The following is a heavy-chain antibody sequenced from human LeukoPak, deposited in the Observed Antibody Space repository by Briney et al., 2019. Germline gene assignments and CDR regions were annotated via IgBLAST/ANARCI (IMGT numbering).Heavy chain of an antibody. V-gene: IGHV3-49*04. D-gene: IGHD5-18*01. J-gene: IGHJ6*02. CDR3: SRGPIQLWVHNGMDV. CDR2: IRSKAYRGTT. Sequence: GRSLRLSRTTSGFNLGDHAMTWVLQAPGPGLEWGGFIRSKAYRGTTEYAASVKGRFTISRDDSKSVVYLQMNSLKSEDTAVYYCSRGPIQLWVHNGMDVWGQGTTVTVSS. CDR1: GFNLGDHA.